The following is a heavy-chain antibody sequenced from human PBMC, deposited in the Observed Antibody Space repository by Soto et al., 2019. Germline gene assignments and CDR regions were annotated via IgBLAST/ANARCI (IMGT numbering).Heavy chain of an antibody. V-gene: IGHV3-21*05. CDR2: ISSSSSYI. CDR3: ARDLDSSGYQPHYYGMDV. CDR1: GFTFSSYS. D-gene: IGHD3-22*01. J-gene: IGHJ6*02. Sequence: PGGSLRLSCAASGFTFSSYSMNWVRQAPGKGLEWVSYISSSSSYIYYADSVKGRFTISRDNAKNSLYLQMNSLRAEDTAVYYCARDLDSSGYQPHYYGMDVWGQGTTVTVSS.